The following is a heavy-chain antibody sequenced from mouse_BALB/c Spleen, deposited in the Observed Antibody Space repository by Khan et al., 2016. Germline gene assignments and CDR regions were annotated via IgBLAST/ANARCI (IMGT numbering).Heavy chain of an antibody. CDR3: SRDLNWYFDI. CDR2: ISDGGSYT. CDR1: GFTFSDYY. J-gene: IGHJ1*01. V-gene: IGHV5-4*02. Sequence: EGELVESGGGLVKPGGSLKLSCAASGFTFSDYYMYWVRQAPEKRPEWVATISDGGSYTYYPDSVKGRFTISRDNAKNNLYLQMSSLKSEDTAMYYCSRDLNWYFDIWGEGTTLTVSS.